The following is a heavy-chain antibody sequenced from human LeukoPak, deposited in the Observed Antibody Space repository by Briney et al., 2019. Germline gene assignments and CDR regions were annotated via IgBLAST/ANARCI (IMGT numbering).Heavy chain of an antibody. D-gene: IGHD3-22*01. Sequence: SETLSLTCAVSGGSISSCNWWSWVRQPPGKGLEWIGEIHHSGSTNYNPSLKSRVTISGDTSKNQFSLRLSSVTAADTAVYYCARASYSYDINGWVPFDYWGQGTLVTVSS. CDR1: GGSISSCNW. CDR2: IHHSGST. J-gene: IGHJ4*02. CDR3: ARASYSYDINGWVPFDY. V-gene: IGHV4-4*02.